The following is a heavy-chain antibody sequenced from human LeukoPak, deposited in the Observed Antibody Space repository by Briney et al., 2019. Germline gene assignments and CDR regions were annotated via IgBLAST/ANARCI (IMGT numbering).Heavy chain of an antibody. J-gene: IGHJ5*02. CDR3: ARHQYCSSTSCYTGGHNWFDP. V-gene: IGHV4-34*01. CDR1: GGSFIGYY. D-gene: IGHD2-2*02. Sequence: PSETLSLTCAVYGGSFIGYYWSWIRQPPGKGLEWIGEINHSGSTNYNPSLKIRVTISVYTSKNQFSLKLSSVTDADTAVYYCARHQYCSSTSCYTGGHNWFDPWGQGTLVTVSS. CDR2: INHSGST.